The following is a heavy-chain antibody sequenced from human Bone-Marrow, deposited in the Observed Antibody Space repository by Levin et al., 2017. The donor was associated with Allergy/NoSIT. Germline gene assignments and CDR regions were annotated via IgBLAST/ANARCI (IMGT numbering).Heavy chain of an antibody. CDR1: GGSISSGDYY. CDR3: AQGHPDAFDI. J-gene: IGHJ3*02. CDR2: ISFSATT. V-gene: IGHV4-30-4*01. Sequence: TSQTLSLTCTVSGGSISSGDYYWTWIRQSPGKGLEWIGYISFSATTDYHPSLKSRVSISLDRSKNQFSLTLTSVTAADTAVYYCAQGHPDAFDIWGPGTMVSVS.